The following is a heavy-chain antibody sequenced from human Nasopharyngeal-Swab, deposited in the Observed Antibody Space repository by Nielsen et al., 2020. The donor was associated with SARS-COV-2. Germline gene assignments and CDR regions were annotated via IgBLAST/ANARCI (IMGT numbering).Heavy chain of an antibody. CDR3: ARDSMVRGLGTNYYYYYGMDV. CDR2: IYYSGST. J-gene: IGHJ6*02. D-gene: IGHD3-10*01. Sequence: SETLSLTCTVPGGSISSYYWSWIRQPPGKGLEWIGYIYYSGSTNYNPSLKSRVTISVDTSTNQFSLKLSSVTAADTAVYYCARDSMVRGLGTNYYYYYGMDVWGQGTTVTVSS. V-gene: IGHV4-59*01. CDR1: GGSISSYY.